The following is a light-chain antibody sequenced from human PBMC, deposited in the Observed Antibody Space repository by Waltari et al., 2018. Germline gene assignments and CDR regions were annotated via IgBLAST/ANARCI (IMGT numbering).Light chain of an antibody. Sequence: QSALPQPPSASGSPGPSVPISCPGTGSDVGGYNYVSWYQQPPGNAPKLMIYEVSKRPSGVPDRFSGSKSGNTASLTVSGLQAEDEADYYCSSYAGSRGVVFGGGTKLTVL. J-gene: IGLJ2*01. V-gene: IGLV2-8*01. CDR3: SSYAGSRGVV. CDR2: EVS. CDR1: GSDVGGYNY.